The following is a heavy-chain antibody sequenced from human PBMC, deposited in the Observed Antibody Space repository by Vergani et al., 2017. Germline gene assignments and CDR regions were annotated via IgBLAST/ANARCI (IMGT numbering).Heavy chain of an antibody. V-gene: IGHV3-21*01. CDR2: ISSSSSYI. CDR3: AGAGGFYSSGWG. Sequence: DVHLAESGGGFFQPGGSLRLSCAASGFTFSSYSMNWVRQDPGKGLEWVSSISSSSSYIYYADSVKGRFTISRDNAKNSRYLQMNSLRAEDTAVYYCAGAGGFYSSGWGWGQGTLVTVSS. D-gene: IGHD6-19*01. CDR1: GFTFSSYS. J-gene: IGHJ4*02.